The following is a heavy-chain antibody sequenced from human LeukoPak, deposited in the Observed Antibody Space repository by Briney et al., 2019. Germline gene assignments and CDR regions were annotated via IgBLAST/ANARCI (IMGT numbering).Heavy chain of an antibody. CDR3: ARDVIVVVPAAKYYYYYGMDV. J-gene: IGHJ6*02. D-gene: IGHD2-2*01. V-gene: IGHV3-30-3*01. Sequence: GGSLRLSCAASGFTFSSYAMHWVRQAPGKGLEWEAVISYDGSNKYYADSVKGRFTISRDNSKNTLYLQMNSLRAEDTAVYYCARDVIVVVPAAKYYYYYGMDVWGQGTTVTVSS. CDR1: GFTFSSYA. CDR2: ISYDGSNK.